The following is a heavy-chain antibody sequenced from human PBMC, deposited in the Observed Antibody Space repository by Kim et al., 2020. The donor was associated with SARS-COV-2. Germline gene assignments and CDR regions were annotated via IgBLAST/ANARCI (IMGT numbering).Heavy chain of an antibody. J-gene: IGHJ6*02. CDR3: ASGLDMITFGGVIVPGGMVV. CDR1: GGSISSYY. Sequence: SETLSLTCTVSGGSISSYYWSWIRQPPGKGLEWIGYIYYSGNTNYNPSLKSRVTISVDTSKNQFSLKLSSVTAADTAVYYCASGLDMITFGGVIVPGGMVVWGQGTTVTVSS. D-gene: IGHD3-16*02. CDR2: IYYSGNT. V-gene: IGHV4-59*13.